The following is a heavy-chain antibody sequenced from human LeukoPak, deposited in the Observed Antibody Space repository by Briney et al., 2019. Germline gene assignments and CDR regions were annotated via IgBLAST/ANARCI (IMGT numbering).Heavy chain of an antibody. CDR1: GYSTSSGYY. J-gene: IGHJ4*02. V-gene: IGHV4-38-2*01. CDR3: ARLAAAAGDF. Sequence: SETLSLTCAVSGYSTSSGYYWGWIRQPPGKGLEWIGSIYHSGSTYYNSSLKSRVTISGDTSKNQFSLKLSSVTAADTAVYYCARLAAAAGDFWGQGTLITVSS. CDR2: IYHSGST. D-gene: IGHD6-13*01.